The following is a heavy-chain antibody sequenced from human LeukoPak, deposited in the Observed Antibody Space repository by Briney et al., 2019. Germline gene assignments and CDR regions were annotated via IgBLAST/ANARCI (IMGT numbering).Heavy chain of an antibody. Sequence: GGSLRLSCAASGFTFSSTGMSWVRQAPGKGLEWVANIKHDGSETNYVDSVKGRFTISRDNAKNSLHVQMNSLRVEDTAVYYCAKNGGPHGMDVWGQGTTVTVSS. V-gene: IGHV3-7*02. CDR3: AKNGGPHGMDV. J-gene: IGHJ6*01. CDR1: GFTFSSTG. D-gene: IGHD3-16*01. CDR2: IKHDGSET.